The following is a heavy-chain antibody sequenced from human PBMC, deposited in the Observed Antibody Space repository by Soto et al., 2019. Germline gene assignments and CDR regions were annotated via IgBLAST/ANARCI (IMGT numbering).Heavy chain of an antibody. V-gene: IGHV2-5*02. D-gene: IGHD4-17*01. Sequence: ITLKESGPTLVKPTQTLTLTCTFSGFSLSTSGVGVGWIRQPPGKALEWLALIYWDDDKRYSPSLKSRLTITKDTSKNQVVLTMTNMDHVDTATYYCAHSSSVTIHNLASNAFDIWGQGTMVTVSS. J-gene: IGHJ3*02. CDR1: GFSLSTSGVG. CDR3: AHSSSVTIHNLASNAFDI. CDR2: IYWDDDK.